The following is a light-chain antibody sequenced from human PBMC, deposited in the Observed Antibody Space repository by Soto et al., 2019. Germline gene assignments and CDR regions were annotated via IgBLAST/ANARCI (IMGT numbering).Light chain of an antibody. CDR3: VRALPSPRR. Sequence: DIVMTQSPLSLPVTPGEPASISCRSSQSLLHGNEYNYLDWYLQKPGQSPQLLIYLGSNRASGVLERLSGSGGGKDFTVKCSRVEAEDVGVDYCVRALPSPRRFGQGTKVEI. CDR2: LGS. J-gene: IGKJ1*01. V-gene: IGKV2-28*01. CDR1: QSLLHGNEYNY.